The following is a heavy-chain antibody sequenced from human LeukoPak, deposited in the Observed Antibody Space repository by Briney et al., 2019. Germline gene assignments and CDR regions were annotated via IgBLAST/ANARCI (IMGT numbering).Heavy chain of an antibody. CDR2: INHSGST. Sequence: SETLSLTCAVYGGSFNGYYWSWIRQPLGKGLEWIGEINHSGSTNYNPSLKSRVTISVDTSKNQFSLKLSSVTAADTAVYYCARVRWIQLWLRGRAFDIWGQGTMVTVSS. CDR1: GGSFNGYY. J-gene: IGHJ3*02. V-gene: IGHV4-34*01. CDR3: ARVRWIQLWLRGRAFDI. D-gene: IGHD5-18*01.